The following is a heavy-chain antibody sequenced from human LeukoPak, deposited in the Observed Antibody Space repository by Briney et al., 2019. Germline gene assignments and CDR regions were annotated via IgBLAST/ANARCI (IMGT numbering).Heavy chain of an antibody. CDR3: ATHTYGYGYYFDY. CDR2: IIPILGIA. J-gene: IGHJ4*02. V-gene: IGHV1-69*04. CDR1: GYTFTSYG. D-gene: IGHD5-18*01. Sequence: ASVKVSRKASGYTFTSYGISWVRQAPGQGLEWMGRIIPILGIANYAQKFQGRVTITADKSTSTAYMELSSLRSEDTAVYYCATHTYGYGYYFDYWGQGTLVTVSS.